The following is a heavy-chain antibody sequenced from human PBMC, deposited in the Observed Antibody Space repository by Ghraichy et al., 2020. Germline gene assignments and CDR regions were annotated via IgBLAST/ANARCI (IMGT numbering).Heavy chain of an antibody. CDR3: ARDRPRNVDTAMVGFDP. J-gene: IGHJ5*02. V-gene: IGHV4-4*02. Sequence: SETLSLTCAVSGGSISSSNWWIWVRQPPGKGLEWIGEIYHSGSTNYNPSLKSRVTISVDKSKNQFSLKLSSVTAADTAVYYCARDRPRNVDTAMVGFDPWGQGTLVTVSS. D-gene: IGHD5-18*01. CDR1: GGSISSSNW. CDR2: IYHSGST.